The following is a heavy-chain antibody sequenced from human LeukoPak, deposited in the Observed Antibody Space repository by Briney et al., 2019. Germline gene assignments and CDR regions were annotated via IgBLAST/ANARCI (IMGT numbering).Heavy chain of an antibody. CDR2: ISGSGGST. Sequence: GGSLRLSCAASGFTFSSYAMSWVRQAPGKGLEWVSAISGSGGSTYYADSVKGRFTISRDNSKNTLYLQMNSLRAEDTAVYYCARELSYYDILTGRQTPSYFDYWGQGTLVTVSS. J-gene: IGHJ4*02. CDR3: ARELSYYDILTGRQTPSYFDY. V-gene: IGHV3-23*01. D-gene: IGHD3-9*01. CDR1: GFTFSSYA.